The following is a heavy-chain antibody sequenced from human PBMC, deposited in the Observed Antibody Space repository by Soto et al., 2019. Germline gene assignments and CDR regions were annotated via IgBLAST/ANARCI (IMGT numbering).Heavy chain of an antibody. D-gene: IGHD4-4*01. CDR2: ISSDGDIT. CDR3: AKDLRPLTSGMDV. Sequence: PGGSLRLSCSASGFTFSEYSMHWVRQAPGKGLQYVSTISSDGDITYYADSVKGRFTISRDNAKNSLYLQMNSLRAEDTALYYCAKDLRPLTSGMDVWGQGTTVTVSS. CDR1: GFTFSEYS. J-gene: IGHJ6*02. V-gene: IGHV3-64*04.